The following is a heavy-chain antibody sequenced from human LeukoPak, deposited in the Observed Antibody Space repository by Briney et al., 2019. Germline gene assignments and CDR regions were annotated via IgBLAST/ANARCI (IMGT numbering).Heavy chain of an antibody. CDR3: ARDDDYSNY. CDR1: GFTFSVYW. CDR2: IKQDGREK. Sequence: VQPGGSLRLSCAASGFTFSVYWMSWVRQAPGRGLEWVANIKQDGREKYYVDSVKGRFTISRDNAKNSLYLQMNSLRAEDTAVYYCARDDDYSNYWGQGTLVTVSS. D-gene: IGHD4-11*01. V-gene: IGHV3-7*01. J-gene: IGHJ4*02.